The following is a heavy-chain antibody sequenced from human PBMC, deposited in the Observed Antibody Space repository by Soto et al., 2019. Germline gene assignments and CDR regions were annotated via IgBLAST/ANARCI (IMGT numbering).Heavy chain of an antibody. D-gene: IGHD3-3*01. J-gene: IGHJ6*03. Sequence: QVQLVQSGAEVKKPGASVKVSCKASGYTFTSYDINWVRQATGQGLEWMGWMNPNSGNTGYAQKFQGRVTMTRNTSISTAYMELSSLRSEDTAVYYCARDGGFYDFWSGFYYYYYMDVWGKGTTVTVSS. V-gene: IGHV1-8*01. CDR2: MNPNSGNT. CDR1: GYTFTSYD. CDR3: ARDGGFYDFWSGFYYYYYMDV.